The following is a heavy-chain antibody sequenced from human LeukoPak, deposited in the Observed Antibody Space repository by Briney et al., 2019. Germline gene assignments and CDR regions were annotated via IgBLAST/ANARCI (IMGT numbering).Heavy chain of an antibody. V-gene: IGHV3-11*01. CDR1: GFTFSDYF. Sequence: PGGSLRLSCAASGFTFSDYFMGWVRQAPGKGLEWVSYITNNGRKTYYADSMKGRFTISRDNAKNSLFLQMNSLRAEDTAVYYCAVSVRFERVWHYFNNWGQGTQVTVSS. CDR2: ITNNGRKT. CDR3: AVSVRFERVWHYFNN. D-gene: IGHD3-9*01. J-gene: IGHJ4*02.